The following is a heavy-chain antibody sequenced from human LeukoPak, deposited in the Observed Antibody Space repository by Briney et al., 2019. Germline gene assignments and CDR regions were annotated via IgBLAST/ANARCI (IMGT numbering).Heavy chain of an antibody. Sequence: GGSLRLSCAASGFTFSSYAMHWVRQAPGKGLEWVAVISYDGSNKYYADSVKGRFTISRDNSKNTLYLQMNSLRAEDTAVYYCARGGYGDYPDYWGQGTLVTVSS. CDR2: ISYDGSNK. V-gene: IGHV3-30-3*01. CDR1: GFTFSSYA. CDR3: ARGGYGDYPDY. J-gene: IGHJ4*02. D-gene: IGHD4-17*01.